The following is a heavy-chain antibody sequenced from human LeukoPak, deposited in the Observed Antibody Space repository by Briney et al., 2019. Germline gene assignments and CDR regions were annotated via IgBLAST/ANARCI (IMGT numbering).Heavy chain of an antibody. Sequence: SETLSLTCAVYGGSFSSYYWSWIRQSPGKGLEWIAEINHRGGTNYNPSVKSRVTISVDTSKNQFSLKVTSLTAADTAVYYCARGPTISETGYFDYWGQGTLVTVSS. D-gene: IGHD1-1*01. CDR2: INHRGGT. J-gene: IGHJ4*03. CDR1: GGSFSSYY. CDR3: ARGPTISETGYFDY. V-gene: IGHV4-34*01.